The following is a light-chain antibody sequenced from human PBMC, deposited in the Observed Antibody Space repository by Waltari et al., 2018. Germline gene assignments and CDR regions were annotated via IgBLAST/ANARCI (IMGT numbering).Light chain of an antibody. Sequence: QSVLTQPPSVSAAPGQRVTISCSGGSSHIGNNYVSWYRQFPGTAPKPLSYENTEPPPGIPGRFSGSKSGTSATLDITGLQAGDEADYYCGTWDSSLSGAVFGGGTHVTVL. V-gene: IGLV1-51*02. J-gene: IGLJ7*01. CDR2: ENT. CDR1: SSHIGNNY. CDR3: GTWDSSLSGAV.